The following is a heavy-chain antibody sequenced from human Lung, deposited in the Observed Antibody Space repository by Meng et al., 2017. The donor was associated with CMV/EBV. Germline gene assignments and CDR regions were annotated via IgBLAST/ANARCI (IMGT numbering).Heavy chain of an antibody. D-gene: IGHD3-3*01. J-gene: IGHJ6*02. CDR3: AREMNVYYDFWSGYYPRPDYYYYGMDV. V-gene: IGHV1-2*02. CDR1: GYTFTGYY. CDR2: INPNSGGT. Sequence: ASVKVSCKASGYTFTGYYMHWVRQAPGQGLEWMGWINPNSGGTNYAQKFQGRVTMTRDTSISTVYMELSRLRSDDPAVYYCAREMNVYYDFWSGYYPRPDYYYYGMDVWGQGTTVTVSS.